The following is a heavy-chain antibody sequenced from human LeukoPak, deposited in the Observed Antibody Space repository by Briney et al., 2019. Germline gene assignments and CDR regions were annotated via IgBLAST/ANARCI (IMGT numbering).Heavy chain of an antibody. V-gene: IGHV4-59*02. Sequence: SETLSLTCTVSGGSVSSYYWSWIRQPPGKGLEWIGYIYYSGSTNYNPSLKSRVTISVDTSKNQFSLKLSSVTAADTAVYYCAGGEPQSESYYYYYMDVWGKGTTVTVSS. CDR1: GGSVSSYY. J-gene: IGHJ6*03. CDR3: AGGEPQSESYYYYYMDV. CDR2: IYYSGST.